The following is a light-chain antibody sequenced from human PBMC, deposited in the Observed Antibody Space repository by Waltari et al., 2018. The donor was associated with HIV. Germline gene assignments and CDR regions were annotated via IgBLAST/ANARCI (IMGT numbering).Light chain of an antibody. J-gene: IGLJ2*01. CDR1: SSDVGDYNY. V-gene: IGLV2-8*01. CDR3: WSYAGSNNPVI. Sequence: QSALTQPPSASGSPGQSVTISCTGTSSDVGDYNYVSWYQQHPVKAPKLMIYEVSKRPSGVPARFSGSKSGNTASLTVSGLQAEDEAEYYCWSYAGSNNPVIFGGGTKLTVL. CDR2: EVS.